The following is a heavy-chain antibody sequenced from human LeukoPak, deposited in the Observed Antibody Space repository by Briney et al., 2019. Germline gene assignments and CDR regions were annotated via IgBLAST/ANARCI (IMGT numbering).Heavy chain of an antibody. J-gene: IGHJ3*01. Sequence: GGSLRLSCAASGFTFSSYSMNWVRQAPWKGLEWVSSISSSSNYIYYADSVKGRFTISRDDSKNTLFLQMNSLRVEDTAIYYCAKDSFSYNGVFDALDVWGQGSMVTVSS. V-gene: IGHV3-21*04. D-gene: IGHD2-8*01. CDR1: GFTFSSYS. CDR2: ISSSSNYI. CDR3: AKDSFSYNGVFDALDV.